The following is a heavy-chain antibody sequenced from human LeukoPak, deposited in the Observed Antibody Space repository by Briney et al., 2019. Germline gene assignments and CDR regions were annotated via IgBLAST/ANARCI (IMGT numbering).Heavy chain of an antibody. J-gene: IGHJ6*03. CDR3: ARVYGDALYYYYYMDV. Sequence: GGSLRLSCAASGFTFSSYSMNWVRQAPGKGLEWVSYISSSSSTIYYADSVKGRFTISRDNAKNSLYLQMNSLRAEDTAVYYCARVYGDALYYYYYMDVWGKGTTVTVSS. D-gene: IGHD4-17*01. V-gene: IGHV3-48*01. CDR2: ISSSSSTI. CDR1: GFTFSSYS.